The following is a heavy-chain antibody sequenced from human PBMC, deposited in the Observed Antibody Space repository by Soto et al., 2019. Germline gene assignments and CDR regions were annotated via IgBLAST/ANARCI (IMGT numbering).Heavy chain of an antibody. CDR1: GFTFSNAW. J-gene: IGHJ4*02. CDR2: IKSKTDGGST. D-gene: IGHD3-16*01. CDR3: ASQAIFWGHFDY. V-gene: IGHV3-15*07. Sequence: PGGSLRLSCAASGFTFSNAWMNWVRQAPGKGLEWVGRIKSKTDGGSTYYADSVMGRFTISRDNSKNTLYLQMNSLRAEDTAVYYCASQAIFWGHFDYWGQGTLVTVSS.